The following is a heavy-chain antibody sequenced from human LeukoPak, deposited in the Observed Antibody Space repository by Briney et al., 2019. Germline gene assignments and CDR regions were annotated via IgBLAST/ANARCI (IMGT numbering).Heavy chain of an antibody. V-gene: IGHV1-18*01. D-gene: IGHD3-22*01. Sequence: ASVKVSCKASGYTFTSYAFSWVRQAPGQGLEWMGWINTYNGNTDHAQKLQGRVTMTTDTSTSTAYMELRSLRSDDTAVYYCARHSSHSHFDYWGQGTLVTVSS. CDR2: INTYNGNT. CDR3: ARHSSHSHFDY. J-gene: IGHJ4*02. CDR1: GYTFTSYA.